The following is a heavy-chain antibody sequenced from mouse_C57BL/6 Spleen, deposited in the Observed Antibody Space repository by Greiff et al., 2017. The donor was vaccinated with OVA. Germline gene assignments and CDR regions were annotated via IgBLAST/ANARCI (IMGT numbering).Heavy chain of an antibody. J-gene: IGHJ2*01. CDR2: INPSSGYT. CDR3: ARGGRAVVASGDYFDY. Sequence: QVQLQQSGAELAKPGASVKLSCKASGYTFTSYWMHWVKQRPGQGLEWIGYINPSSGYTKYNQKFKVKATLTADKSSSTAYMQLSSLTYEDSAVYYCARGGRAVVASGDYFDYWGQGTTLTVSS. CDR1: GYTFTSYW. D-gene: IGHD1-1*01. V-gene: IGHV1-7*01.